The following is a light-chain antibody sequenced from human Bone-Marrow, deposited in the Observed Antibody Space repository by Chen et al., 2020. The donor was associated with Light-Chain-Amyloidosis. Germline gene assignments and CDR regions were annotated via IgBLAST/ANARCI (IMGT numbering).Light chain of an antibody. V-gene: IGLV3-21*02. CDR2: DDS. CDR1: NIGSTS. J-gene: IGLJ3*02. Sequence: SYVLTPPSSVSVAPGQTATIACGGNNIGSTSVHWSQQRPGQAPLLVVYDDSDRPSGIPERLSGSNSGNTATLTISRVEAGDEADYYCQVWDRSSDRPVFGGGTKLTVL. CDR3: QVWDRSSDRPV.